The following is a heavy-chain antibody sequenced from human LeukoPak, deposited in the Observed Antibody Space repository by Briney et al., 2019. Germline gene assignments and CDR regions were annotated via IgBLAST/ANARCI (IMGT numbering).Heavy chain of an antibody. J-gene: IGHJ4*02. CDR2: IYPGDSDT. D-gene: IGHD2-15*01. Sequence: GESLKISCKASGYSFSSYWIAWVRQMSGKGLEWMGIIYPGDSDTRYSPSFQGQVTISADKSINTAYLQWNSLKASDTAIYYCARFVGACSGGNCYSDYWDQGTLVTVSS. CDR3: ARFVGACSGGNCYSDY. CDR1: GYSFSSYW. V-gene: IGHV5-51*01.